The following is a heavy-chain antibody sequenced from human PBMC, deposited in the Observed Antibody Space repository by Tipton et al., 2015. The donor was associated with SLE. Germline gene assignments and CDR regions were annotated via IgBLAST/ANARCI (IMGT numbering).Heavy chain of an antibody. V-gene: IGHV1-18*01. CDR1: GYTFTSYG. J-gene: IGHJ4*02. Sequence: QSGAEVKQPGASVNVSCKTSGYTFTSYGISWVRQAPGQGLEWLGWISAYNGNTNYAQKFQGRVTMTTDTSTSTVYLEVKSLRSDDTAVYYCARGIAVAGTLGIDYWGQGTLVTVSS. CDR2: ISAYNGNT. D-gene: IGHD6-19*01. CDR3: ARGIAVAGTLGIDY.